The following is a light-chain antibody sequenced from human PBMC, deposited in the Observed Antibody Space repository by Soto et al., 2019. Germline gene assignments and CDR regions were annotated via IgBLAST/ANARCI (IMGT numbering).Light chain of an antibody. V-gene: IGKV1-39*01. CDR2: GAS. CDR1: LRISKY. CDR3: HQSHSTPLT. J-gene: IGKJ4*01. Sequence: DIKLTQSPSSLSASVGDRVTITCRASLRISKYLNWYQQKPGKAPKLLIYGASTLQSGVPPRFSGSGYGTDFTHTITSLQPEDSATDFCHQSHSTPLTFGGGTKVEI.